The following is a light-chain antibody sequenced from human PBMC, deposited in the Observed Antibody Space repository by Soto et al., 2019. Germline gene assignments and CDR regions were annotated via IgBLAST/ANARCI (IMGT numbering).Light chain of an antibody. Sequence: QSVLTQPASVSGSPGQSITISCTGTRSDVGRYNLVSWYQQHPGEAPRLMIYEVSKRPSGVSNRVSGSKSGNTASLTISGLQAEDEADYYCCSCAGRSTFVVFGGGTKLTVL. V-gene: IGLV2-23*02. J-gene: IGLJ2*01. CDR1: RSDVGRYNL. CDR2: EVS. CDR3: CSCAGRSTFVV.